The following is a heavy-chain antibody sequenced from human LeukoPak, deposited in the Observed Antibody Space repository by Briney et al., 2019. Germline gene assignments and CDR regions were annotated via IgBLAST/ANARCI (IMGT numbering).Heavy chain of an antibody. CDR2: ISSANSHI. J-gene: IGHJ3*02. CDR1: GFSLSNYA. Sequence: GESLRLSCVVSGFSLSNYAMNWVRQAPGKGPEWVSYISSANSHIYYADSVKGRFIISRDNAKNSLYLQMNSLRAEDTAVYYCARETWESLHAFDIWGQGTMVTVSS. V-gene: IGHV3-21*01. D-gene: IGHD1-26*01. CDR3: ARETWESLHAFDI.